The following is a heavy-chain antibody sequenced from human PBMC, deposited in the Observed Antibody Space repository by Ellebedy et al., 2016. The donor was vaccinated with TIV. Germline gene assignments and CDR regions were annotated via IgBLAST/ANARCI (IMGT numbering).Heavy chain of an antibody. CDR3: ARDEGQQWLVKELAMDV. D-gene: IGHD6-19*01. Sequence: ASVKVSCKASGYTFTSYGISWVRQAPGQGLEWMGWISAYNGNTNYAQKLQGRVTMTTDTSTSTAYMELRSLRSDDTAVFYCARDEGQQWLVKELAMDVWGQGTTVTVSS. V-gene: IGHV1-18*04. CDR2: ISAYNGNT. J-gene: IGHJ6*02. CDR1: GYTFTSYG.